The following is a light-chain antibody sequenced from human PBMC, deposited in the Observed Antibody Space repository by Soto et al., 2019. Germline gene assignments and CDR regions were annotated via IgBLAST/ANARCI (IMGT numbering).Light chain of an antibody. CDR3: QQYNNWPRT. V-gene: IGKV3-15*01. Sequence: EIVMTQSPASLSVSPGETATLSCRASQSVGSSLAWYQQKPGQAPSLLIYAASSRAADVPDTFSGSGSGTDFTLTISSLQSEDFAIYYCQQYNNWPRTFGQGTKVDIK. CDR1: QSVGSS. J-gene: IGKJ1*01. CDR2: AAS.